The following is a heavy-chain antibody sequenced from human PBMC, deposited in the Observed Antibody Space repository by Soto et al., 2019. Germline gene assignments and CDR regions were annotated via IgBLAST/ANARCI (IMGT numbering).Heavy chain of an antibody. D-gene: IGHD3-3*01. J-gene: IGHJ4*02. CDR2: IYYSGST. Sequence: SETLSLTCTVSGGSISSYYWSWIRQPPGKGLEWIGSIYYSGSTYYNPSLKSRVTISVDTSKNQFSLKLSSVTAADTAVYYCARHSPAISISDHWGQGTLVTVSS. V-gene: IGHV4-59*05. CDR1: GGSISSYY. CDR3: ARHSPAISISDH.